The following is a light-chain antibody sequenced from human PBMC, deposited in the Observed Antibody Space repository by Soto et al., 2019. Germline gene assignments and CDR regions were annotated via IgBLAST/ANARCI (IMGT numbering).Light chain of an antibody. CDR2: DVS. V-gene: IGLV2-14*01. CDR1: SSDVGTYNY. J-gene: IGLJ3*02. CDR3: CSYATSNNQV. Sequence: QSSLTQPASVSGSPGQSITISCTGTSSDVGTYNYVSWYQHRPGKAPKLMIYDVSYRPSGVSNRFSGSKSANTASLTISGLQADDQADYCCCSYATSNNQVFGGGTKGTVL.